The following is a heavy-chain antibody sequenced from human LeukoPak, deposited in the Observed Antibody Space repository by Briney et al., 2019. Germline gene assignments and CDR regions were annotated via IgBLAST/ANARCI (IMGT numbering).Heavy chain of an antibody. J-gene: IGHJ6*02. CDR1: GFTLSSYE. D-gene: IGHD6-13*01. Sequence: GGSLRLSCSASGFTLSSYEMNWVRQAPGKGLEWVSYISNSGNSIQYADPVKGRFPISRDNAKNSLYLQMNSLRAEDTAVHYCARATSYSNYGMDVWGQGTTVTVSS. CDR2: ISNSGNSI. CDR3: ARATSYSNYGMDV. V-gene: IGHV3-48*03.